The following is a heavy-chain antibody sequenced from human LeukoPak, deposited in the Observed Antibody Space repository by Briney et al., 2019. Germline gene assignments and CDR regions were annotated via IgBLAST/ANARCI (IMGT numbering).Heavy chain of an antibody. CDR3: ARDRDDILTGYYTPFDY. J-gene: IGHJ4*02. V-gene: IGHV3-21*01. Sequence: GGSLRLSCAASGFTFSSYSMNWVRQAPGEGREWVSSISSSISYIYYADSVKGRLTISRDNAMNSLYLQMNSLRAEDTAVYYCARDRDDILTGYYTPFDYWGQGTLVTVSS. CDR2: ISSSISYI. D-gene: IGHD3-9*01. CDR1: GFTFSSYS.